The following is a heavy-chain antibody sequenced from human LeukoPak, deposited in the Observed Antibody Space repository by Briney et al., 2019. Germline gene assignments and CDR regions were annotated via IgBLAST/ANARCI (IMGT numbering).Heavy chain of an antibody. Sequence: ASVKVSCKVSGYTLTELSMHWVRQAPGKGLEWMGGFDPEDGETIYAQKFQGRVTMTEDTSTDTACMELSSLRSEDTAVYYCATFPFIVVVPATGDYGMDVWGQGTTVTVSS. J-gene: IGHJ6*02. V-gene: IGHV1-24*01. CDR3: ATFPFIVVVPATGDYGMDV. CDR2: FDPEDGET. D-gene: IGHD2-2*01. CDR1: GYTLTELS.